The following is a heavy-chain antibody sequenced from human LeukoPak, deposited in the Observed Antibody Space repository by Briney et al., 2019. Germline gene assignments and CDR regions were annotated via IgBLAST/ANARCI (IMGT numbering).Heavy chain of an antibody. J-gene: IGHJ4*02. CDR2: IYYSGST. D-gene: IGHD2-2*01. CDR1: GGSISSYY. V-gene: IGHV4-59*01. CDR3: ASHCSSTSCYGLFDY. Sequence: SETLSLTCTVSGGSISSYYWSWIRQPPGKGLEWIGYIYYSGSTNYNPSLKSRGTISVDTSKNQFSLKLSSVTAADTAVYYCASHCSSTSCYGLFDYWGQGTLVTVSS.